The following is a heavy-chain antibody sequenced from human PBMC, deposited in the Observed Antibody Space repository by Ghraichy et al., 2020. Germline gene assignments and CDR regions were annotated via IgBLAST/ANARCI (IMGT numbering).Heavy chain of an antibody. Sequence: GSLRLSCAVYGGSFSGYYWSWIRQPPGKGLEWIGEINHSGSTNYNPSLKSRVTISVDTSKNQFSLKLSSVTAADTAVYYCARGLGLGYCTNGVCYGRDAFDIWGQGTMVTVSS. CDR2: INHSGST. CDR3: ARGLGLGYCTNGVCYGRDAFDI. D-gene: IGHD2-8*01. J-gene: IGHJ3*02. V-gene: IGHV4-34*01. CDR1: GGSFSGYY.